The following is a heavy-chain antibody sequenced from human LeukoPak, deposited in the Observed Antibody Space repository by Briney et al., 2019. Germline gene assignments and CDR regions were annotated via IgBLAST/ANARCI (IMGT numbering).Heavy chain of an antibody. CDR1: GGSISSSSYY. V-gene: IGHV4-39*07. CDR2: IYDGGST. Sequence: SETLSLTCTVSGGSISSSSYYWGWIRQPPGKGLEWVGYIYDGGSTYYNPSLKSRVTISIDTSNNQFSLQLNSVPPEATAVYYCARGLGYCTNGVCFPHLGGGDYYYYYMDVWGKGTTVTVSS. D-gene: IGHD2-8*01. J-gene: IGHJ6*03. CDR3: ARGLGYCTNGVCFPHLGGGDYYYYYMDV.